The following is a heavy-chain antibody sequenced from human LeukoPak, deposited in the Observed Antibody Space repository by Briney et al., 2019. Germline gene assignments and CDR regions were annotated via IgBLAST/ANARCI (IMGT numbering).Heavy chain of an antibody. Sequence: GGSLRLSCAASGFTFSSYSMNWVRQAPGKGLEWVSYISSSGSFIYYADSVKGRFTISRDNANNSLYLQMNSLRAEDTAIYYCARAVAGSVVNYWGQGALVTVSS. CDR2: ISSSGSFI. CDR1: GFTFSSYS. V-gene: IGHV3-21*05. CDR3: ARAVAGSVVNY. J-gene: IGHJ4*02. D-gene: IGHD6-19*01.